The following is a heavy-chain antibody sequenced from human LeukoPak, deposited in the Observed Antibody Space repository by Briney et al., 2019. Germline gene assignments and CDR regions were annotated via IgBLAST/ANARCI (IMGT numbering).Heavy chain of an antibody. CDR3: ARESHAIDI. CDR2: ISYDGSNK. J-gene: IGHJ3*02. V-gene: IGHV3-30-3*01. CDR1: GFTFSSYA. Sequence: PGRSLRLSCAASGFTFSSYAMHWVRQAPVKGLEWVAVISYDGSNKYYADSVKGRFTISRDNSKNTLYLQMNSLRAEDTAVYYCARESHAIDIWGQGTMVTVSS.